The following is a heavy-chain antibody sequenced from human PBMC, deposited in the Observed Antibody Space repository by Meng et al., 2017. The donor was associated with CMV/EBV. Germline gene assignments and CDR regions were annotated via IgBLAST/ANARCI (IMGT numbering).Heavy chain of an antibody. D-gene: IGHD6-13*01. J-gene: IGHJ5*02. CDR2: IIPIFGTA. CDR1: GFTFSSYA. CDR3: ARVGISSSWYEPGTGWFDP. Sequence: KISCAASGFTFSSYAISWVRQAPGQGLEWMGGIIPIFGTANYAQKFQGRVTITTDESTSTAYMELSSLRSEDTAVYYCARVGISSSWYEPGTGWFDPWGQGTLVTVSS. V-gene: IGHV1-69*05.